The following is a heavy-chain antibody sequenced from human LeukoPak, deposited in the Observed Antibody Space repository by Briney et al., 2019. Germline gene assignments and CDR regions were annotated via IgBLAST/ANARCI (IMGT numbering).Heavy chain of an antibody. CDR3: ARVTNYYDSSGSFKNYYYYMDV. CDR1: GGSFSGYY. J-gene: IGHJ6*03. Sequence: SETLSLTCAVYGGSFSGYYWSWIRQPPGKGLEWIGEINHSGSTNYNPSLKSRVTISVDTSKNQFSLKLSSVTAADTAVYYCARVTNYYDSSGSFKNYYYYMDVWGKGTTVTVSS. D-gene: IGHD3-22*01. CDR2: INHSGST. V-gene: IGHV4-34*01.